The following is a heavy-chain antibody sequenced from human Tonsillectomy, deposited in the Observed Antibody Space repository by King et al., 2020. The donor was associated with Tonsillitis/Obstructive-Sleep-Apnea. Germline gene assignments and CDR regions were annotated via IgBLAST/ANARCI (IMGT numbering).Heavy chain of an antibody. J-gene: IGHJ3*02. CDR3: AREGAVMNAFDI. Sequence: VQLQESGPGLVKPSETLSLTCTVSGGSISSYYWSWIRQPPGKGLEWIGYIDYSGSTNNNPSLKSRVTISVDTSKNQFSLKLNSVTAADTAVYYCAREGAVMNAFDIWGQGKMVTVSS. CDR1: GGSISSYY. V-gene: IGHV4-59*01. D-gene: IGHD2-8*01. CDR2: IDYSGST.